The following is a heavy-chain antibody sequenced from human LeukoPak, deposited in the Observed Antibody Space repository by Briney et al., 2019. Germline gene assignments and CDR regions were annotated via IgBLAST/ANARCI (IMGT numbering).Heavy chain of an antibody. J-gene: IGHJ4*02. Sequence: SKTLSLTCTVSGASITNSYWNWVRQPPGKGLEWIGYIYSSGSTNYNPSLRSRVTISLDVSKNQFSLKLTSVTAADTAVYYCANSYDGKIVPFDNWGQGALVAVSS. CDR1: GASITNSY. D-gene: IGHD4-23*01. CDR2: IYSSGST. V-gene: IGHV4-4*09. CDR3: ANSYDGKIVPFDN.